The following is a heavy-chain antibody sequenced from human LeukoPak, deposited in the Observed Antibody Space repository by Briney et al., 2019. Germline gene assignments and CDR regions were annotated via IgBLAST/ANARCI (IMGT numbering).Heavy chain of an antibody. V-gene: IGHV4-4*07. CDR2: VYTIGT. CDR3: AGSMIRDNYYYYMDV. J-gene: IGHJ6*03. D-gene: IGHD3-10*01. Sequence: SETLSLTCTVSGGSIRSYYWNWIRQPASKRLEWSGRVYTIGTNYHPSLKSRVTMSVGTSKKQISLKLSSVTAADTAVYYCAGSMIRDNYYYYMDVWGKGSTVTVSS. CDR1: GGSIRSYY.